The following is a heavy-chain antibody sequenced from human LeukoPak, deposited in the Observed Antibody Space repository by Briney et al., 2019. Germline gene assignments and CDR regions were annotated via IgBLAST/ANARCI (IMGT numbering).Heavy chain of an antibody. CDR2: ISYDGSNK. V-gene: IGHV3-30-3*01. CDR1: GFTFSSYA. D-gene: IGHD3-22*01. J-gene: IGHJ4*02. CDR3: SRESERLFDY. Sequence: GGSLRLSCAASGFTFSSYAMHWVRQAPGKGLEWVAVISYDGSNKYYADSVKGRFTISRDNSKNTLYLQMNSLRPEDTAVYYCSRESERLFDYWGQGTLVTVSS.